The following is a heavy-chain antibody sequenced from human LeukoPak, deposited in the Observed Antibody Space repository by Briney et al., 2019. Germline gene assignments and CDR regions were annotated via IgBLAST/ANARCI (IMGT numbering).Heavy chain of an antibody. J-gene: IGHJ4*02. V-gene: IGHV4-4*07. CDR1: GGSISTYF. Sequence: SETLSLTCTVSGGSISTYFWTWIRQPPGKGLEWIGRIYTSGSTNYNPSLKSRVTMSVDTSRNQFSLKLSSVTAADTAVYYCARERPDYYDSSGYPIDYWGQGTLVTVSS. CDR2: IYTSGST. D-gene: IGHD3-22*01. CDR3: ARERPDYYDSSGYPIDY.